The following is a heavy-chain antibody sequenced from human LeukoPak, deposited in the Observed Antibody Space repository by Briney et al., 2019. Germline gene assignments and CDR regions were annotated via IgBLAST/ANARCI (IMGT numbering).Heavy chain of an antibody. CDR3: ARIVGATDY. V-gene: IGHV4-39*07. CDR2: IYYSGST. CDR1: GGSISSSSYY. Sequence: PSEALSLTCTVSGGSISSSSYYWGWIRQPPGKGLEWIGSIYYSGSTYYNPSLKSRVTISVDTSKNQFSLKLSSVTAADTAVYYCARIVGATDYWGQGALVTVSS. J-gene: IGHJ4*02. D-gene: IGHD1-26*01.